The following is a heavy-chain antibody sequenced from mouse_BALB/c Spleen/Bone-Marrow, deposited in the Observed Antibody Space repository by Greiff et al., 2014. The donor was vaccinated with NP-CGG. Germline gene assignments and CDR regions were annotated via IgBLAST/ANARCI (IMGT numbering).Heavy chain of an antibody. Sequence: EVQLQQSGAELVKPGASVKLSCTASGFNIKDTYMHWVKQRPEQGLEWIGRIDPANGNTKYDPKFPGKATITADTSSNTAYLQLSSLTPEDTAVYYCAMYYYGSSLFAYWGQGTLVTVSA. CDR1: GFNIKDTY. V-gene: IGHV14-3*02. J-gene: IGHJ3*01. CDR3: AMYYYGSSLFAY. D-gene: IGHD1-1*01. CDR2: IDPANGNT.